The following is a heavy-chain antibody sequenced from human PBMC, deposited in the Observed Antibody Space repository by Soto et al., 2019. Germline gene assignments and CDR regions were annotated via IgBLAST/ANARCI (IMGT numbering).Heavy chain of an antibody. Sequence: PGGSLRLSCAASGFTFSSYSMNWVRQAPGKGLEWVSSISSSSSYIYYAGSVKGRFTISRDNAKNSLYLQMNSLRAEDTAVYYCARDYYYYGSGSYPFDYWGQGTLVTVSS. CDR2: ISSSSSYI. CDR1: GFTFSSYS. J-gene: IGHJ4*02. CDR3: ARDYYYYGSGSYPFDY. V-gene: IGHV3-21*01. D-gene: IGHD3-10*01.